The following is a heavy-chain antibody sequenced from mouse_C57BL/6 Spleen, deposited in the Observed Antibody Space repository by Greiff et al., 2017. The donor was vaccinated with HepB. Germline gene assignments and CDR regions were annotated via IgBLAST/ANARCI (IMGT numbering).Heavy chain of an antibody. J-gene: IGHJ3*01. CDR2: ISDGGSYT. Sequence: EVKLVESGGGLVKPGGSLKLSCAASGFTFSSYAMSWVRQTPEKRLEWVATISDGGSYTYYPDNVKGRFTISRDNAKNNLYLQMSHLKSEDTAMYYCARDGNDGYPFAYWGQVTLVTVSA. D-gene: IGHD2-3*01. CDR3: ARDGNDGYPFAY. CDR1: GFTFSSYA. V-gene: IGHV5-4*01.